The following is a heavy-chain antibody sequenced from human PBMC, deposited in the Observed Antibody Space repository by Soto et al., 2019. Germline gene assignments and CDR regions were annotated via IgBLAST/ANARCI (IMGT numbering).Heavy chain of an antibody. CDR2: IYYSGST. V-gene: IGHV4-31*03. CDR1: GGSISSGGYY. CDR3: ARDTIFGVATYYYGMDV. J-gene: IGHJ6*02. Sequence: PSETLSLTCTVSGGSISSGGYYWSWIRQHPGKGLEWIGYIYYSGSTYYNPSLKSRVTISVDTSKNQFSLKLSSVTAADTAVYYCARDTIFGVATYYYGMDVWGQGTTVTVSS. D-gene: IGHD3-3*01.